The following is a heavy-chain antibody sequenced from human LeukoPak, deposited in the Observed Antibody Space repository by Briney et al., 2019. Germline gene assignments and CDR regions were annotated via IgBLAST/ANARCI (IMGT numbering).Heavy chain of an antibody. D-gene: IGHD6-19*01. CDR3: ARRVAVARRDAFDI. V-gene: IGHV1-2*03. CDR2: INPNSGGT. Sequence: LGASVKVSCKASGYTFTGYYMHWVRQAPGQGLEWMGWINPNSGGTNYAQKFQGRVTMTRDTSISTAYMELRSLRSDDTAVYYCARRVAVARRDAFDIWGQGTMVTVSS. J-gene: IGHJ3*02. CDR1: GYTFTGYY.